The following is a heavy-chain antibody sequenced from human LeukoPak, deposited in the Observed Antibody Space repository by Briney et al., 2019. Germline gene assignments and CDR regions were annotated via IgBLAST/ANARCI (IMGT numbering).Heavy chain of an antibody. CDR2: IYYSGST. V-gene: IGHV4-39*01. CDR3: ARHIYCSGGSCYSGGHYFDY. D-gene: IGHD2-15*01. Sequence: SETLSLTCTVSGGSISSTNYYWGWMRQPPGKGLEWIGSIYYSGSTYYNPSLKSRVTISVDTSKNHFSLKLSSVTAADTAVYYCARHIYCSGGSCYSGGHYFDYWGQGAWLPSPQ. J-gene: IGHJ4*02. CDR1: GGSISSTNYY.